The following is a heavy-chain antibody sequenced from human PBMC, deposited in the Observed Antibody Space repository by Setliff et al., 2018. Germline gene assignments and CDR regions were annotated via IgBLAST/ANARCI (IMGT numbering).Heavy chain of an antibody. V-gene: IGHV1-3*01. Sequence: ASVKVSCKASGYTFTNYAMHWVRQAPGQRLERMGWSNVGNDNTKYSQKFQGRVTITRDTSASTVYMELSSLRSEDTAMYYCARDGGGYYDSRTFDYWGQGTLVTVS. J-gene: IGHJ4*02. D-gene: IGHD3-22*01. CDR2: SNVGNDNT. CDR3: ARDGGGYYDSRTFDY. CDR1: GYTFTNYA.